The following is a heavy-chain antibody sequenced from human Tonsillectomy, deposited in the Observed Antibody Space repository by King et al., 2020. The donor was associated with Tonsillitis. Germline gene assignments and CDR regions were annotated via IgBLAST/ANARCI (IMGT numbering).Heavy chain of an antibody. CDR2: IYPDDSDT. CDR1: GYTFTTYW. D-gene: IGHD6-19*01. CDR3: ARPRSGWANDAFDI. Sequence: VQLVESGAEVKKPGESLKISCKGSGYTFTTYWLDWVRQMPGKGLEWMGIIYPDDSDTRYSPSFQGQVTISADKSISTAYLQWSSLKASDTAIYYCARPRSGWANDAFDIWGQGTMVTVSS. J-gene: IGHJ3*02. V-gene: IGHV5-51*03.